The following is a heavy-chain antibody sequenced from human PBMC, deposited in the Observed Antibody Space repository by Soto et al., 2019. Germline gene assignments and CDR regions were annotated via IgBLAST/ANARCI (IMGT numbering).Heavy chain of an antibody. CDR3: VRVLKGXSTYFDY. CDR1: GFTFSDHY. V-gene: IGHV3-72*01. J-gene: IGHJ4*02. CDR2: SRNKANSYTT. Sequence: GGSLRLSCAASGFTFSDHYIDWVRQAPGKGLEGVGRSRNKANSYTTEYAASVKGRFTFSRDDSKNSVYLQMDSLKIEDMAVYYCVRVLKGXSTYFDYWGQGT.